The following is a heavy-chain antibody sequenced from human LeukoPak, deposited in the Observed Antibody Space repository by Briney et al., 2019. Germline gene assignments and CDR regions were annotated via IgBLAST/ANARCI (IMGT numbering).Heavy chain of an antibody. J-gene: IGHJ4*02. V-gene: IGHV4-39*01. Sequence: SETLSLTCTVSGGSISSSSYYWGWIRQPPGKGLEWIGSIYYSGSTYYNPSLKSRVTISVDTSKNQFSLKLSSVTAADTAVYYCARSFAGDTAMVRQYYFDYWGQGTLVTVSS. CDR3: ARSFAGDTAMVRQYYFDY. CDR2: IYYSGST. D-gene: IGHD5-18*01. CDR1: GGSISSSSYY.